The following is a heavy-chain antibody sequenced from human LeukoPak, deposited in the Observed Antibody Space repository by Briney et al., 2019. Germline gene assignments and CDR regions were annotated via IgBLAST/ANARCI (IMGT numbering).Heavy chain of an antibody. CDR1: GFTFSSYA. Sequence: GGSLRLSCAASGFTFSSYAMSWVRQTPGKGLECVAPISGSGGSTYYADSVRGRFIVSRDNSKNMLYLQMNSQRVDDTAVYYCAKSPAGSSWPSIDYWGQGTLVAVSS. CDR3: AKSPAGSSWPSIDY. J-gene: IGHJ4*02. V-gene: IGHV3-23*01. D-gene: IGHD6-13*01. CDR2: ISGSGGST.